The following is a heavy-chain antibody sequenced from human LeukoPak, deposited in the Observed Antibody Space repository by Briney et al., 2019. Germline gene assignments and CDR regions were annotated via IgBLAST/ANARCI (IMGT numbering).Heavy chain of an antibody. D-gene: IGHD3-3*01. Sequence: GGSLRLSCAASTFTFSSYTMNWVRQAPGKGLEWVSYISRSSSAIYYADSVKGRFTISRDNAKNSLFLQMNSLRDEDTAVYYCARDPYSYDTSGPKPFDYWGQGTLVTVSS. CDR3: ARDPYSYDTSGPKPFDY. CDR1: TFTFSSYT. J-gene: IGHJ4*02. CDR2: ISRSSSAI. V-gene: IGHV3-48*02.